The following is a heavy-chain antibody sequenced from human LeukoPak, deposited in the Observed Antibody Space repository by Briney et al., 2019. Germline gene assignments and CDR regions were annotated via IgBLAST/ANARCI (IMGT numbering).Heavy chain of an antibody. CDR2: INHSGST. D-gene: IGHD3-22*01. V-gene: IGHV4-34*01. Sequence: SETLSLTCAVYGGSFSGYYWSWIRQPPGKGLEWIGEINHSGSTNYNLSLKSRVTISVDTSKNQFSLKLSSVTAADTAVYYCARGPHDSSGYYSGITPPFDYWGQGTLVTVSS. CDR1: GGSFSGYY. J-gene: IGHJ4*02. CDR3: ARGPHDSSGYYSGITPPFDY.